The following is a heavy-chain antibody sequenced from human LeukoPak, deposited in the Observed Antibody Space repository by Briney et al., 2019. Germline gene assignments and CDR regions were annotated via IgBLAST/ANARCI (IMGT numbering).Heavy chain of an antibody. V-gene: IGHV4-38-2*02. CDR2: IFHSGIT. CDR1: GYSISSGYY. D-gene: IGHD6-13*01. J-gene: IGHJ4*01. Sequence: SETLSLTCTVSGYSISSGYYWGWIRQPPGKGLEWIGSIFHSGITHYNPSLKSRVTISVDTSKNQFSLKLSSVTAADTAVYFCARSGYTSSWPVDYW. CDR3: ARSGYTSSWPVDY.